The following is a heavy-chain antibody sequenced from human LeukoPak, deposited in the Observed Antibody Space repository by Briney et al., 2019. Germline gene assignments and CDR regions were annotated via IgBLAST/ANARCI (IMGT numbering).Heavy chain of an antibody. CDR2: IYSGGST. V-gene: IGHV3-66*01. J-gene: IGHJ6*03. Sequence: GGSLRLSCAASGFTFSSYGMSWVRQAPGKGLEWVSVIYSGGSTYYADSVKGRFTISRDNSKNTLYLQMNSLRAEDTAVYYCARGNYAYYYYYMDVWGKGTTVTISS. CDR1: GFTFSSYG. CDR3: ARGNYAYYYYYMDV. D-gene: IGHD4-11*01.